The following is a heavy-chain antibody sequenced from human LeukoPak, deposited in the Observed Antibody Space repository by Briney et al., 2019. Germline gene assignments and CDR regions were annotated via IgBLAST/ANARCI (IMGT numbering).Heavy chain of an antibody. CDR2: INPNSGGT. V-gene: IGHV1-2*02. CDR1: GYTFTGYY. J-gene: IGHJ4*02. D-gene: IGHD6-13*01. Sequence: ASVKVSCKASGYTFTGYYMHWVRQAPGRGLEWMGWINPNSGGTNYAQKFRGRVTMTRDTSISTAYMELSRLRSDDTAVYYCARDLAAAGTAYDYWGQGTLVTVSS. CDR3: ARDLAAAGTAYDY.